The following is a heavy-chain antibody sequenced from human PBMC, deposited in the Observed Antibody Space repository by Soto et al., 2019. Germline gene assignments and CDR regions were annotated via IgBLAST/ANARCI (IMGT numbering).Heavy chain of an antibody. D-gene: IGHD3-16*01. CDR3: SGFVPAENVVWYSYYGMDV. Sequence: SETLSLTCAVYGGSFSDHYWSWIRQPPWKGLKWIGEINHSGSTNYNPSLKSRVTISVDTSKKQFSLKLSSVTAADTAVYYCSGFVPAENVVWYSYYGMDVWGQGTTVTVSS. CDR1: GGSFSDHY. V-gene: IGHV4-34*03. CDR2: INHSGST. J-gene: IGHJ6*02.